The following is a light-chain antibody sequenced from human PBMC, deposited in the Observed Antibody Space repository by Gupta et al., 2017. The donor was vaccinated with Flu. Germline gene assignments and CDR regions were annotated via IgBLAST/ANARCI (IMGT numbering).Light chain of an antibody. CDR2: DDG. CDR3: QVWDTSSDHVT. CDR1: NIGRKN. J-gene: IGLJ2*01. V-gene: IGLV3-21*02. Sequence: SYVLTQPPSVSVAPGQTARITCGGNNIGRKNVHWYQQRPGQAPMLVVYDDGDRPSGIPGRFSGSYSGNTATLTINRVEAGDEADYFCQVWDTSSDHVTFGGGTKLTVL.